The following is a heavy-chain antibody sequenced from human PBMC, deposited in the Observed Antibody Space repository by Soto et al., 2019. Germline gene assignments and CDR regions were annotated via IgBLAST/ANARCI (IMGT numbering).Heavy chain of an antibody. CDR3: ARGMYVYTAMVATLIDD. V-gene: IGHV1-2*04. CDR1: GYTFTGYY. Sequence: QVQLVQSGAEVKKPGASVKVSCKASGYTFTGYYMHWVRQAPGQGLEWMGWINPNSGGTNYAQKFQGWVTMTRATSISTAYMELSRLRSDDTAVYYCARGMYVYTAMVATLIDDWGQGTLVTVSS. CDR2: INPNSGGT. D-gene: IGHD5-18*01. J-gene: IGHJ4*02.